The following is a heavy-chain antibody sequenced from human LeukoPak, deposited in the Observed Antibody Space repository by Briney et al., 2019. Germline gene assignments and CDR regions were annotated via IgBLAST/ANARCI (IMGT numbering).Heavy chain of an antibody. CDR2: MKQDGTEK. J-gene: IGHJ4*02. Sequence: QAGGSLRLSCAASGFTFSNYGMHWVRQAPGKGLEWVANMKQDGTEKYYVDSVKGRFTISRDNAKNSLYLQMNSLTAGDTGVYYCARDRDCSDYWGPGTLVTVSS. CDR1: GFTFSNYG. V-gene: IGHV3-7*01. D-gene: IGHD3-10*01. CDR3: ARDRDCSDY.